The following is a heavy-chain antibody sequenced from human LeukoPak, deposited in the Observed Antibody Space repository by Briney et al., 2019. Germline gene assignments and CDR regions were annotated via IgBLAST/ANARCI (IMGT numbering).Heavy chain of an antibody. CDR3: ARGYCSSTSCQYYFGY. CDR2: INAGNGDT. D-gene: IGHD2-2*01. Sequence: GASVKVSCKASGYTFTDYALHWVRRAPGQSIEWMGWINAGNGDTKYSQKFQDRVTITRDTSASTAYMELSSLRSEDTAVYHCARGYCSSTSCQYYFGYWGQGTLVTVSS. J-gene: IGHJ4*02. CDR1: GYTFTDYA. V-gene: IGHV1-3*01.